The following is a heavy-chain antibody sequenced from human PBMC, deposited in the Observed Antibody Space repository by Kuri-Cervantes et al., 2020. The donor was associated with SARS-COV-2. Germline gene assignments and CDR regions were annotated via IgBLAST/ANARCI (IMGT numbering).Heavy chain of an antibody. Sequence: GGSLRLSCAASGFTFSSYAMHWVRQAPGKGLEWVAVISYDGSNKYYADSVKGRFTISRDNSKNTLYLQMNSLRAGDTAVYYCAKESWECSSTSCYLSLYTQQSFDYWGQGTLVTVSS. V-gene: IGHV3-30-3*01. D-gene: IGHD2-2*01. CDR3: AKESWECSSTSCYLSLYTQQSFDY. J-gene: IGHJ4*02. CDR1: GFTFSSYA. CDR2: ISYDGSNK.